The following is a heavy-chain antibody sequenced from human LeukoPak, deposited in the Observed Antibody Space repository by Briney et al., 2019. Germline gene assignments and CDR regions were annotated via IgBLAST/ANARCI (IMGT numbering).Heavy chain of an antibody. D-gene: IGHD3-22*01. CDR2: IYYSGST. CDR1: GGSISSYY. J-gene: IGHJ4*02. V-gene: IGHV4-59*01. Sequence: SETLSLTCTVSGGSISSYYWSWIRQPPGKGLEWIGYIYYSGSTDYNPSLKSRVTISVDTSKNQFSLKLRSVTAADTAVYYCARGPYYYDSSGYYVSYWGQGTLVTVSS. CDR3: ARGPYYYDSSGYYVSY.